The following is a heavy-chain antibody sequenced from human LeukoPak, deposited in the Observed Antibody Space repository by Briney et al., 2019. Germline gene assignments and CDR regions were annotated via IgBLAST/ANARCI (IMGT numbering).Heavy chain of an antibody. CDR2: ISSSSSTI. Sequence: GGSLRLSCAASGFTFSSYSMNWVRQAPGKGLEWVSYISSSSSTIYYADSVKGRFTISRDNAKNSLYLQMNSLRAEDTAVYYCASERQWLVLDYWGQGTLVTVSS. D-gene: IGHD6-19*01. J-gene: IGHJ4*02. CDR1: GFTFSSYS. V-gene: IGHV3-48*01. CDR3: ASERQWLVLDY.